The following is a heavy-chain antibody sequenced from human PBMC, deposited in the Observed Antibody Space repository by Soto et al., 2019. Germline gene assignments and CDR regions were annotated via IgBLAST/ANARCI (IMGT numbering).Heavy chain of an antibody. CDR2: ISYDGSNK. Sequence: QVQLVESGGGVVQPGRSLRLSCAASGFTFSSYGMHWVRQAPGKGLEWVAVISYDGSNKYYADSVKGRFTISRDNSKNTLYLQMNSLRAEDTAVYYCAKGIIAAAGTTGAFDYWGQGTLGNVSS. CDR3: AKGIIAAAGTTGAFDY. D-gene: IGHD6-13*01. J-gene: IGHJ4*02. V-gene: IGHV3-30*18. CDR1: GFTFSSYG.